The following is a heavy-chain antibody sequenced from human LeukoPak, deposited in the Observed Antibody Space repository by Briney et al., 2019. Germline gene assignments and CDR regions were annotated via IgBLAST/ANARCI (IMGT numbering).Heavy chain of an antibody. J-gene: IGHJ5*02. CDR1: GGSISSYY. Sequence: SETLSLTCTVSGGSISSYYWSWIRQPPGKGLEWIGYIYYSGSTNYNPSLKSRVTISVDTSKNQFSLKLSSVTAADTAVYYCARPRGWFGELSLLNWFDPRGQGTLVTVSS. V-gene: IGHV4-59*08. D-gene: IGHD3-10*01. CDR3: ARPRGWFGELSLLNWFDP. CDR2: IYYSGST.